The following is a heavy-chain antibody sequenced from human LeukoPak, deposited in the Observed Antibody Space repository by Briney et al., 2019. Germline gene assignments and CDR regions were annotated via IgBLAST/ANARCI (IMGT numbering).Heavy chain of an antibody. V-gene: IGHV4-34*01. CDR1: GGSFSGYY. CDR3: ARARPSSPYRYYDSSGYYYNPFDY. D-gene: IGHD3-22*01. CDR2: INHSGST. Sequence: SETLSLTCAVYGGSFSGYYWSWIRQPPGKGLEWVGEINHSGSTNYNPSLKSRVTISVDTSKNQFSLKLSSVTAADTAVYYCARARPSSPYRYYDSSGYYYNPFDYWGQGTLVTVSS. J-gene: IGHJ4*02.